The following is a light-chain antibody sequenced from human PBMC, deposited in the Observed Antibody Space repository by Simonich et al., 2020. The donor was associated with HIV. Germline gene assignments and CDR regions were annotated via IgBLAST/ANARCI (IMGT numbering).Light chain of an antibody. Sequence: DIVMTQTPLSLSVTPGQPASISCKSSQSLLHSDGKTFLYWYLQKPGPSPQLLIYEVSNRCSGVPDRFSGSGSGTDFTLKISRVEAEDVGVYYCMQSIELPITFGQGTRLEIK. CDR1: QSLLHSDGKTF. CDR3: MQSIELPIT. J-gene: IGKJ5*01. CDR2: EVS. V-gene: IGKV2D-29*02.